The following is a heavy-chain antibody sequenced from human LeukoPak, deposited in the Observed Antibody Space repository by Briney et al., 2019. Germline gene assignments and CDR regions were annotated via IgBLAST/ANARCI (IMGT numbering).Heavy chain of an antibody. CDR3: ASFHPSYYYDSSGYIRRDYFDY. D-gene: IGHD3-22*01. V-gene: IGHV4-34*01. CDR1: GGSFSGYY. J-gene: IGHJ4*02. Sequence: SETLSLTCAVYGGSFSGYYWSWIRQPPGKGLEWIGEINHSGSTNYNPSLKSRVTISVDTSKNQFSLKLSSVTAADTAVYYCASFHPSYYYDSSGYIRRDYFDYWGQGTLVTVSS. CDR2: INHSGST.